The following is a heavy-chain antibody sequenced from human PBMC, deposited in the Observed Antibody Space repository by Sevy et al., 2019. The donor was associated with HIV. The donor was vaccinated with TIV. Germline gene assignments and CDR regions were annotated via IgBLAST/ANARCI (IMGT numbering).Heavy chain of an antibody. D-gene: IGHD2-2*01. J-gene: IGHJ6*02. CDR3: AKSYCSSTSCLIYYYYYGMDV. CDR2: IRYDGSNK. V-gene: IGHV3-30*02. Sequence: GGSLRLSCAASGFTFSSYGMHWVRQAPGKGLKWVAFIRYDGSNKYYADSVKGRFTISRDNSKNTLYLQMNSLRAEDTAVYYCAKSYCSSTSCLIYYYYYGMDVWGQWTTVTVSS. CDR1: GFTFSSYG.